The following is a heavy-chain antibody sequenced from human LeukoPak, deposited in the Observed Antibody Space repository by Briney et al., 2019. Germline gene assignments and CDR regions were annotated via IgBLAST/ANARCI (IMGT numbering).Heavy chain of an antibody. D-gene: IGHD3-22*01. CDR3: ARGRYYYDSSGYYSRYYYYYMDV. CDR2: ISHSGST. V-gene: IGHV4-34*01. Sequence: SETLSLTCAVYGGSFSGYYWSWIRQPPGKGLEWIGEISHSGSTNYNPSLKSRVTISVDTSKNQFSLKLSSVTAADTAVYYCARGRYYYDSSGYYSRYYYYYMDVWGKGTTVTVSS. J-gene: IGHJ6*03. CDR1: GGSFSGYY.